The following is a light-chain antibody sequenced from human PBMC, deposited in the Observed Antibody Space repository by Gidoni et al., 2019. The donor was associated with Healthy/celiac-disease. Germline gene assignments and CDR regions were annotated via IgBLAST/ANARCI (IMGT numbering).Light chain of an antibody. CDR1: KLGDKY. V-gene: IGLV3-1*01. Sequence: SYALTPPPSVPVPPGQTASITCSGEKLGDKYACWYQQKPGQSPVLVIYQDSKRPSGIPERFSGSNSGNTATLTISGTQAMDEADYYCQAWDSSTALYVFGTVTKVTVL. J-gene: IGLJ1*01. CDR2: QDS. CDR3: QAWDSSTALYV.